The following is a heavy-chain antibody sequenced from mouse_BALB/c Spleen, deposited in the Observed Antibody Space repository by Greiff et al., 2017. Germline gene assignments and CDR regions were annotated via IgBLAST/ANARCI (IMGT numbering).Heavy chain of an antibody. V-gene: IGHV1-69*02. CDR2: IYPSDSYT. D-gene: IGHD1-1*01. CDR3: TRFDYYGSSFYWYFDV. Sequence: VQLQQPGAELVRPGASVKLSCKASGYTFTSYWINWVKQRPGQGLEWIGNIYPSDSYTNYNQKFKDKATLTVDKSSSTAYMQLSSPTSEDSAVYYCTRFDYYGSSFYWYFDVWGAGTTVTVSS. J-gene: IGHJ1*01. CDR1: GYTFTSYW.